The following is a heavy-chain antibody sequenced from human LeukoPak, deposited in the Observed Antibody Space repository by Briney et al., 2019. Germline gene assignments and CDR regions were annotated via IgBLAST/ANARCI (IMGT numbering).Heavy chain of an antibody. Sequence: GGSLRLSCAAYGFTFSSYEMNWVRQAPGKGLEWVSYISSGSTIYDADSVKGRFTISRDNAKNSLYLQMNSLRAEDTAVYYCARESIAVAGAPFDYWGQGALVTVSS. V-gene: IGHV3-48*03. CDR3: ARESIAVAGAPFDY. CDR2: ISSGSTI. J-gene: IGHJ4*02. CDR1: GFTFSSYE. D-gene: IGHD6-19*01.